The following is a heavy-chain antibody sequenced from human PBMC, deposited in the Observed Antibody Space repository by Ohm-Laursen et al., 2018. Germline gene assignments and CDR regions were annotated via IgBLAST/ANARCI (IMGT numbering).Heavy chain of an antibody. Sequence: SDTLSLTCAVYGGSFSGYYWNWIRQPPGKGLEWIGEINHSRSTKYNSSFKSRVTISVDTSKNQLSLKLSSVTAADTAVYYCARGRGSFDYWGQGTLVTVSS. V-gene: IGHV4-34*01. D-gene: IGHD1-26*01. CDR2: INHSRST. CDR3: ARGRGSFDY. CDR1: GGSFSGYY. J-gene: IGHJ4*02.